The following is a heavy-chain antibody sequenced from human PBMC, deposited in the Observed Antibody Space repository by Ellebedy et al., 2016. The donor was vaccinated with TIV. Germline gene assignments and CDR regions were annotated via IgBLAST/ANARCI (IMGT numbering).Heavy chain of an antibody. V-gene: IGHV3-53*04. CDR2: IYSGGST. J-gene: IGHJ3*02. Sequence: GGSLRLSXAASGFTVSSNYMSWVRQAPGKGLEWVSVIYSGGSTYYADSVKGRFTISRHNSKNTLYLQMNSLRAEDTAVYYCARENAIGAFDIWGQGTMVTVSS. CDR1: GFTVSSNY. CDR3: ARENAIGAFDI.